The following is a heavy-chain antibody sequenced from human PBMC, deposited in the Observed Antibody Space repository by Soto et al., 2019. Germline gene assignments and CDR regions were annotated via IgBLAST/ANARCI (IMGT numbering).Heavy chain of an antibody. Sequence: ESGPTLVNPTQTLTLTCTFSGFSLSTSGVGVGWIRQPPGKALEWLALIYWNDDKRYSPSLKSRLTITKDTSKNQVVLTMTNMDPVDTATYYCAHMPSERLLFGPTFDPWGQGTLVTVSS. D-gene: IGHD3-3*01. CDR1: GFSLSTSGVG. V-gene: IGHV2-5*01. J-gene: IGHJ5*02. CDR3: AHMPSERLLFGPTFDP. CDR2: IYWNDDK.